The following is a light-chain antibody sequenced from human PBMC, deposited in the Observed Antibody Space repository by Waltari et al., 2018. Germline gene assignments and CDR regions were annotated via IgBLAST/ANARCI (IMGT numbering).Light chain of an antibody. Sequence: EIVMTQYPATLSVSPGERVTLSCRASQCLGSFLAWYQQKLGQAPRLLISGISTRATGIPARFSGSGSGTDFTLTISSLESEDFAVYYCQQYKSWPLTFGPGTKVDIK. J-gene: IGKJ3*01. CDR2: GIS. CDR1: QCLGSF. V-gene: IGKV3-15*01. CDR3: QQYKSWPLT.